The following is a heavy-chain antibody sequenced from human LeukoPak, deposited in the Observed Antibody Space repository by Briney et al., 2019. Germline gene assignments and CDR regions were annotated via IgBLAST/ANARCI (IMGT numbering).Heavy chain of an antibody. CDR2: INHDGTNT. J-gene: IGHJ4*02. V-gene: IGHV3-30*02. Sequence: VGSLRLSCTASGLTFSSSGMHWVRQAPGKGLGWVSLINHDGTNTFYADSVKGRFTISRDNSQNTLYLQMNSLRGEDTAVYYCTNFDYWGQGTLVTVSS. CDR3: TNFDY. CDR1: GLTFSSSG.